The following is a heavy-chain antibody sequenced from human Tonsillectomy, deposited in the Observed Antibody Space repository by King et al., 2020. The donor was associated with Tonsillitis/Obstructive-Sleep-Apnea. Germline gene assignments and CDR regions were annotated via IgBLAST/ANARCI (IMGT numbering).Heavy chain of an antibody. J-gene: IGHJ3*02. CDR2: IYYSGGT. Sequence: QLQEPGPGLVRPSETLSLTCSVSGGSISSNYWSWIRQPPGKGLACIGYIYYSGGTNYKPSLKSRVSISVDMSKNQFSLKVTSVTAADTAVYYCAKEGAVRNAFDIWGQGTMVTVSS. D-gene: IGHD3-16*01. CDR3: AKEGAVRNAFDI. V-gene: IGHV4-59*01. CDR1: GGSISSNY.